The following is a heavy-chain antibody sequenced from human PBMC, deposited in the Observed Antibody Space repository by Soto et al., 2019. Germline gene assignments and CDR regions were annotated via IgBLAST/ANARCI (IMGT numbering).Heavy chain of an antibody. Sequence: GGSLRLSCAASGFTFSSYSMNWVRQAPGKGLEWVSSISSSSSYIYYADSVKGRFTISRDNAKNSLYLQMNSLRAEDTAVYYCARDGSSSVGLDYWGQGTLVTVSS. CDR2: ISSSSSYI. CDR3: ARDGSSSVGLDY. J-gene: IGHJ4*02. V-gene: IGHV3-21*01. D-gene: IGHD6-6*01. CDR1: GFTFSSYS.